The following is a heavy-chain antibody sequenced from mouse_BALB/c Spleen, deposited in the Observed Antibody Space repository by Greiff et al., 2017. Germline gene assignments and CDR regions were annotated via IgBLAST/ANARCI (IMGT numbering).Heavy chain of an antibody. Sequence: EVKLVESGGGLVQPGGSLKLSCAASGFTFSSYTMSWVRQTPEKRLEWVAYISNGGGSTYYPDTVKGRFTISRDNAKNTLYLQMSSLKSEDTAMYYCARQSGNYLDYWGQGTTLTVSS. CDR3: ARQSGNYLDY. J-gene: IGHJ2*01. CDR1: GFTFSSYT. CDR2: ISNGGGST. D-gene: IGHD1-3*01. V-gene: IGHV5-12-2*01.